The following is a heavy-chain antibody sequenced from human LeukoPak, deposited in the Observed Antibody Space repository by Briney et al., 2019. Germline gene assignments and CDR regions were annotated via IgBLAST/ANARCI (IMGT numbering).Heavy chain of an antibody. D-gene: IGHD1-26*01. CDR1: GGSVSSSSYY. V-gene: IGHV4-39*07. J-gene: IGHJ6*03. CDR2: IYFSGST. Sequence: SETLSLTCTVSGGSVSSSSYYWGWIRQPPGMGLDWLGIIYFSGSTLYNPSLNSRVTISMDRSQNQFSLSLTSVTAADTAMYYCATGKERDYFYMDVWGKGTTVIVSS. CDR3: ATGKERDYFYMDV.